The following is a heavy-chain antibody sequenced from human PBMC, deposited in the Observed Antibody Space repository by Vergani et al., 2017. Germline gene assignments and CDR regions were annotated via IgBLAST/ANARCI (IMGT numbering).Heavy chain of an antibody. J-gene: IGHJ4*02. D-gene: IGHD2-21*02. CDR2: IGKDGINT. CDR1: GFTFSNFG. V-gene: IGHV3-30*02. CDR3: AKYLRDSTDGLPDS. Sequence: QVHLVESGGGVVQPGRSLRLSCAASGFTFSNFGMHWIRQAPGKGLEWLAYIGKDGINTRYRDAVKGRFTVSRDNSKNILYLQMDSLRSEDTALYSCAKYLRDSTDGLPDSWGPGTLVIVSS.